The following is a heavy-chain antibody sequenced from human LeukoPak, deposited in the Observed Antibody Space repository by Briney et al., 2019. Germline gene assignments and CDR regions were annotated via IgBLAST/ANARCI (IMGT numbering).Heavy chain of an antibody. Sequence: PGGSLRLSCAASGFTFSSYWMSWVRQAPGKGLEWVANIKQDGSEKYYVDSVEGRFTISRDNAKNSLYLQLNSLRVEDTALYYCARERFGSDYYLDVWGRGTTVTVSS. D-gene: IGHD3-10*01. CDR3: ARERFGSDYYLDV. V-gene: IGHV3-7*03. CDR2: IKQDGSEK. J-gene: IGHJ6*03. CDR1: GFTFSSYW.